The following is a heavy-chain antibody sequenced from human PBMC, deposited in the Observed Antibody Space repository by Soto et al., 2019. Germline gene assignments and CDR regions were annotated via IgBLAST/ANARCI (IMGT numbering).Heavy chain of an antibody. V-gene: IGHV3-74*01. CDR2: ISNDGSDT. J-gene: IGHJ4*01. CDR3: ARDSYSSATH. Sequence: GGSLRLSCAASGLPFGDNWMHWVRQAPGKGLVWVSRISNDGSDTTYADSVGGRFTVSRDNAKNTLYLQMNSMRDEDTAVYYCARDSYSSATHWGHGTLVTVSS. D-gene: IGHD4-4*01. CDR1: GLPFGDNW.